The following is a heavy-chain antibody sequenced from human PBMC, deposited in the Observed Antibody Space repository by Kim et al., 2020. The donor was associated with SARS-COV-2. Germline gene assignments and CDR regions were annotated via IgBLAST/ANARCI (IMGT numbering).Heavy chain of an antibody. CDR2: ISWNSGSI. CDR3: AKDIFPHYYGSGSYEYYYYGMDV. D-gene: IGHD3-10*01. Sequence: GTSLRLSCAASGFTFDDYAMHWVRQAPGKGLEWVSGISWNSGSIGYADSVKGRFTISRDNAKNSLYLQMNSLRAEDTALYYCAKDIFPHYYGSGSYEYYYYGMDVWGQGTTVTVSS. J-gene: IGHJ6*02. V-gene: IGHV3-9*01. CDR1: GFTFDDYA.